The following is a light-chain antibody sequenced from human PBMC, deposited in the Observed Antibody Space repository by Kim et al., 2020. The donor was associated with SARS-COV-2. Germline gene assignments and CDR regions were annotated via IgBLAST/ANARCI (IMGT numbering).Light chain of an antibody. Sequence: GQSVTVSCSGSSSNMGSRGVSGYRQLPGTAPKLLIYTNNQRPSGVPDRFSGSKSGTSASLAISGLRSEDEADYYCAAWDDSLSGRVFGAGTRSPS. CDR2: TNN. J-gene: IGLJ1*01. CDR3: AAWDDSLSGRV. V-gene: IGLV1-47*01. CDR1: SSNMGSRG.